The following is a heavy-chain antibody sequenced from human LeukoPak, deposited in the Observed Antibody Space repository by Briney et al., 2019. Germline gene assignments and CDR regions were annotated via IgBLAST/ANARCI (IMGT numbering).Heavy chain of an antibody. D-gene: IGHD3-3*01. CDR2: ISGSGGST. J-gene: IGHJ4*02. Sequence: PGGSLRLSCAASGFTFSSYGMSWVRQAPGKGLEWVSAISGSGGSTYYADSVKGRFTISRDNAKNSLYLQMNSLRAEDTAVYYCARVNSGDAYYDFWSGPKGFDYWGQGTLVTVSS. CDR3: ARVNSGDAYYDFWSGPKGFDY. V-gene: IGHV3-23*01. CDR1: GFTFSSYG.